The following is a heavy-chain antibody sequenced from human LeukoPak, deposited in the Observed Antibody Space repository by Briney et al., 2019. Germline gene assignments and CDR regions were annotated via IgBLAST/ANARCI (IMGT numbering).Heavy chain of an antibody. J-gene: IGHJ6*03. CDR3: ARGAARPGTFNYYMDV. CDR1: GFTVSSNY. CDR2: IYSGGST. V-gene: IGHV3-66*02. D-gene: IGHD6-6*01. Sequence: PGGSLRLSCAASGFTVSSNYMSWVRQAPGKGLEWVSVIYSGGSTYYADSVKGRFTISRDNSKNTLYLQMNSLRAEDTAVYYCARGAARPGTFNYYMDVWGKGITVTVSS.